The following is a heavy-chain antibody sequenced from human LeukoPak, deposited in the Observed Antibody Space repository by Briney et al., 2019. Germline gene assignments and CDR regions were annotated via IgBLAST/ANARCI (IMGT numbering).Heavy chain of an antibody. V-gene: IGHV3-23*01. Sequence: GGSLRLSCAASGFTFGSYAMTWVRQAPGRGLEWVSAISGSGASTYYADSVKGRFTISRDNSKNTLYLQMNSLRAEDTAVYYCAKYDYGEPFDYWGQGTLVTVSS. CDR1: GFTFGSYA. CDR3: AKYDYGEPFDY. CDR2: ISGSGAST. D-gene: IGHD4-17*01. J-gene: IGHJ4*02.